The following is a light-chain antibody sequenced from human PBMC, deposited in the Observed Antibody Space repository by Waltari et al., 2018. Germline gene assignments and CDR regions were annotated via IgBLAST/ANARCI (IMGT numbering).Light chain of an antibody. CDR2: WAS. CDR1: QSVFWNSNKNNY. V-gene: IGKV4-1*01. J-gene: IGKJ4*01. Sequence: IVMTQSPDSLAVSLGERATINCWSSQSVFWNSNKNNYLAWYQHKPGQPPKLLFYWASTREYGVPDRFSGSGSGTDFTLTISSLQAEDVAVYYCQQYYSTRPLTFGGGTKVEIK. CDR3: QQYYSTRPLT.